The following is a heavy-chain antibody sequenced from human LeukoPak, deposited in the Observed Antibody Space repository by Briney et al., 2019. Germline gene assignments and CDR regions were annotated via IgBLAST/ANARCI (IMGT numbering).Heavy chain of an antibody. Sequence: SQTLSLTCTVSGGSISSGGYYWSWIRQHPGKGLEWIGYIYYSGSTYYNPSLKSRVTISVDTSKNQFSLKLSSVTAADTAVYYCARDWGSGFAVSPFDIWGQGTMVTVSS. J-gene: IGHJ3*02. D-gene: IGHD3-22*01. CDR1: GGSISSGGYY. CDR2: IYYSGST. CDR3: ARDWGSGFAVSPFDI. V-gene: IGHV4-31*03.